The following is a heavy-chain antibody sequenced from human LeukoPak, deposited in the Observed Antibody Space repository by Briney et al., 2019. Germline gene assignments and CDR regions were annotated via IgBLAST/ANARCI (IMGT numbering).Heavy chain of an antibody. V-gene: IGHV3-23*01. CDR2: ISGRSGGT. CDR1: GFTFSSYS. D-gene: IGHD3-10*01. Sequence: PGGSLRLSCAVSGFTFSSYSIYWVRQAPGKGLEWVSTISGRSGGTFYADSVQGRFTIYRDNSQNTVYLQMNSLRGEDTAVYYCAKGNAVRGVQSYYYYYMDAWGEGTTVTISS. CDR3: AKGNAVRGVQSYYYYYMDA. J-gene: IGHJ6*03.